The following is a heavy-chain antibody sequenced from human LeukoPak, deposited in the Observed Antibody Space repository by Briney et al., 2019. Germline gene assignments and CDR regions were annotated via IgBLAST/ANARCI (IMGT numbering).Heavy chain of an antibody. CDR1: GFTFSSYS. CDR2: ISSSSGYI. J-gene: IGHJ6*03. D-gene: IGHD3-10*01. V-gene: IGHV3-21*01. CDR3: ARDSRLWFGELLNYYYYYMDV. Sequence: PGGSLRLSCAASGFTFSSYSMNWVRQAPGKGLEWVSCISSSSGYIYYADSVKGRFTISRDNAKNSLYLQMNSLRAEDTAVYYCARDSRLWFGELLNYYYYYMDVWGKGTTVTISS.